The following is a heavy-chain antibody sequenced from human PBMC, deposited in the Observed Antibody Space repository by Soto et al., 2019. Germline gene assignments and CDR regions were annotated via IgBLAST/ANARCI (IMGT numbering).Heavy chain of an antibody. CDR2: ISPYTGNT. V-gene: IGHV1-18*01. Sequence: ASGKVSCKASGYIFVNYGIAWVRQAPRQGLEWMGWISPYTGNTHSASKVQGRLTMTTDTSTSTAYMDLGSLTSDDTAVYYCVMVDNYVTPTPQDVWGQGTTVTVSS. CDR1: GYIFVNYG. D-gene: IGHD3-16*01. J-gene: IGHJ6*02. CDR3: VMVDNYVTPTPQDV.